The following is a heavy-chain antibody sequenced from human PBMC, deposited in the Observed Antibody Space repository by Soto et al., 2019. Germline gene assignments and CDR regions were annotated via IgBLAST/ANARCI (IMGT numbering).Heavy chain of an antibody. V-gene: IGHV3-7*04. Sequence: EVQLVESGGGLVQPGGSLRLSCAASGFTFSSYWMSWVRQAPGKGLEWVANIKQDGSEKYYVDSVKGRFTISRDNAKNSLYLQMNSLRAEDTAVSYCARDAYSGSYPNFDYWGQGTLVTVSS. CDR2: IKQDGSEK. CDR3: ARDAYSGSYPNFDY. D-gene: IGHD1-26*01. CDR1: GFTFSSYW. J-gene: IGHJ4*02.